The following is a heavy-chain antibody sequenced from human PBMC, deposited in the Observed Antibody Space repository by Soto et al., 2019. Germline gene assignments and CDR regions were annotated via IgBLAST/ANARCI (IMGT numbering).Heavy chain of an antibody. V-gene: IGHV5-51*01. CDR1: GYSFTSYW. J-gene: IGHJ6*02. CDR2: IYPGDSDT. CDR3: ARQKWVLDYYYGMDV. Sequence: GESLKISCKGSGYSFTSYWIGWVRQMPGKGLEWMGIIYPGDSDTRYSPSFQGQVTISADKSISTAYLQWSSLKASDTAMYYCARQKWVLDYYYGMDVWGQGTTVTVSS. D-gene: IGHD1-26*01.